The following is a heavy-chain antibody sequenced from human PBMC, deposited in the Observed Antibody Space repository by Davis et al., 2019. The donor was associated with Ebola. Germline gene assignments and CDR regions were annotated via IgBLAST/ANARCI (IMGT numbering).Heavy chain of an antibody. CDR3: ARDRGWLAHDY. J-gene: IGHJ4*02. CDR2: IKEDGSQQ. D-gene: IGHD3-22*01. V-gene: IGHV3-7*01. CDR1: GFTFSNYW. Sequence: GKSLKISCAASGFTFSNYWMNWVRQAPGKGLEWIGQIKEDGSQQYYLDSLKGRFTISRDNAKNSLYLQMNSLRAEDTAVYYCARDRGWLAHDYWGRGTLVTVSS.